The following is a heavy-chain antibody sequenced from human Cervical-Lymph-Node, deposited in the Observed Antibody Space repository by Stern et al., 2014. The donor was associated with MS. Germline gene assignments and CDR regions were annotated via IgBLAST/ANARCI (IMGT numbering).Heavy chain of an antibody. CDR3: ARISLGSGIDY. D-gene: IGHD1-26*01. V-gene: IGHV1-2*02. J-gene: IGHJ4*02. CDR1: KNTFTGYY. Sequence: QMQLVQSGAEVKQPGASMKVTCQASKNTFTGYYIHWVRQAPGQGLEWMGWIYPNSGATNYAQRFQDRVSLTSDTSNTLAYMELDRLTSDDTAVYYCARISLGSGIDYWGQGSLVTVSS. CDR2: IYPNSGAT.